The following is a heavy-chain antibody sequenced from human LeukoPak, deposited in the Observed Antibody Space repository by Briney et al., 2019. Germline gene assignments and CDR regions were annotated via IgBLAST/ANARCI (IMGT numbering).Heavy chain of an antibody. D-gene: IGHD1-26*01. CDR1: GGSISSFY. CDR3: ARDRVVGARRENWFDP. Sequence: PSETLSLTCTVSGGSISSFYWSWIRQPPGKGLEWIGYIYDSGTTNYNPSLKSRVTISVDTSKNQFSLYLSSVTAAGTAVYYCARDRVVGARRENWFDPWGQGTLVTVSS. J-gene: IGHJ5*02. CDR2: IYDSGTT. V-gene: IGHV4-59*01.